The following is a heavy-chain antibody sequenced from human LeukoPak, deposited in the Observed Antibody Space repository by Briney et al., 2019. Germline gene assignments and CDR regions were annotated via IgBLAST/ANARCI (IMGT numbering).Heavy chain of an antibody. D-gene: IGHD5-18*01. CDR3: APRGDIEHSYGYGKWFDP. CDR1: GGSFSDYY. CDR2: INRSGST. V-gene: IGHV4-34*01. J-gene: IGHJ5*02. Sequence: SETLSLTCAVYGGSFSDYYWSWIRQPPGKGLEWVVGINRSGSTNYNASLKSRVTISVDTSKNQFSLRLSSVTAADTAVYYCAPRGDIEHSYGYGKWFDPWGQGTRVTVSS.